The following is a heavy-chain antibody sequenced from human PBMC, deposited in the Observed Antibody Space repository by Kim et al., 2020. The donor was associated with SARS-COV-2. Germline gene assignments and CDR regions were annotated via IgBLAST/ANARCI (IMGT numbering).Heavy chain of an antibody. V-gene: IGHV3-23*01. Sequence: GGSLRLSCAASGFAFTNYAMNWVRQAPEKGLEWVSSSTAGGTATYHADSVKDRFTISRDDSKNTLYLQMNNLRTEDTAVYYCAKAPSPYCRGVRCYPFDYWGQGTLVAVSS. J-gene: IGHJ4*02. CDR2: STAGGTAT. CDR1: GFAFTNYA. CDR3: AKAPSPYCRGVRCYPFDY. D-gene: IGHD2-15*01.